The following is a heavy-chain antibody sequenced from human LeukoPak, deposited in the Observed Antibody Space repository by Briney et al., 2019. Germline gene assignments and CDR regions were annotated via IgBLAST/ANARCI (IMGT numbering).Heavy chain of an antibody. CDR3: ARDPRYCSSTSCYLAEYFQH. CDR2: INPNSGGT. D-gene: IGHD2-2*01. Sequence: ASVKVSCKASGYTFTGYYMHWVRQAPGQGLEWMGRINPNSGGTNYAQKFQGRVTMTRDTSISTAYMELSRLRSDDTAVYYCARDPRYCSSTSCYLAEYFQHWGQGTLVTVSS. CDR1: GYTFTGYY. J-gene: IGHJ1*01. V-gene: IGHV1-2*06.